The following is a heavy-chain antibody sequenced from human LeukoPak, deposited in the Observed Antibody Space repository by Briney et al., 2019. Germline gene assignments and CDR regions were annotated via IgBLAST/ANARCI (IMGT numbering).Heavy chain of an antibody. J-gene: IGHJ4*02. CDR2: MHYRGTT. Sequence: SETLSLTCTVSGVSISSSNDFWGWIRQPPGKGLEWIGSMHYRGTTYYIPSLKSRVTISVDTSKHQFSLKLSSVTAADTAVYYCARHEEEDGYNAKTFDFWGQGTLVTVSS. CDR1: GVSISSSNDF. CDR3: ARHEEEDGYNAKTFDF. D-gene: IGHD5-24*01. V-gene: IGHV4-39*01.